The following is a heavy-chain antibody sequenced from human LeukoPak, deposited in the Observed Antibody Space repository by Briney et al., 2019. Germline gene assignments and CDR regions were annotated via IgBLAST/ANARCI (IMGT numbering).Heavy chain of an antibody. CDR1: GFSFSSYA. V-gene: IGHV3-23*01. D-gene: IGHD6-19*01. CDR2: ISKSGDST. J-gene: IGHJ3*02. CDR3: AKDQGYSSAWYSRDGFDM. Sequence: RPGGSLRLSCAASGFSFSSYAMSWVRQAPGKGLEWVSAISKSGDSTFYADSVKGRFTICRDNSQNTLYVQMNSLRAEDTAVYYCAKDQGYSSAWYSRDGFDMWGQGTMVTVSS.